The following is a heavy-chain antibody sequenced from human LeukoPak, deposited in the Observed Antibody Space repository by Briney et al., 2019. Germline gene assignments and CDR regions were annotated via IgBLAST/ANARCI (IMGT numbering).Heavy chain of an antibody. V-gene: IGHV3-23*01. J-gene: IGHJ4*02. Sequence: GGSLRLSCVVSGFTFINYGMSWVRQVPGKGLEWVSTIRASGDRTYYAESVKGRFTMSGDKSKNTLYLQMSNLRAEDTAVYHCAVLAVPAVGYWGQGTLVIVSS. CDR2: IRASGDRT. CDR1: GFTFINYG. CDR3: AVLAVPAVGY. D-gene: IGHD2-15*01.